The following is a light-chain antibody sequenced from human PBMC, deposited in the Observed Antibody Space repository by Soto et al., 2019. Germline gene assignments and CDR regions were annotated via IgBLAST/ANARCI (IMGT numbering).Light chain of an antibody. J-gene: IGLJ2*01. CDR3: GTWDSSLSAVV. CDR1: TSNIGNNF. CDR2: DNY. Sequence: QSVLTQPPSVSAAPGQKVTISCSGMTSNIGNNFVSWYQQLPGTAPKLLIYDNYKRPSGIPDRFSGSKSGTSATLGITGLQTGDEADYYCGTWDSSLSAVVFGGGTQLTVL. V-gene: IGLV1-51*01.